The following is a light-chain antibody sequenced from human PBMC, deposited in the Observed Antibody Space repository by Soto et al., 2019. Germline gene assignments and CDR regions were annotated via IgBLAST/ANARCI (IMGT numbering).Light chain of an antibody. CDR2: DAS. V-gene: IGKV1-5*01. Sequence: DIQMTQSPSSLSASVGYRVTTTCRASQKIRNFLAWYHQKPGRAPKPLIFDASTLRTGVPSRFSGSGSGSEFNFTITGLQPDDFATYFCQQYYTYATFGHGTRLEIK. CDR1: QKIRNF. CDR3: QQYYTYAT. J-gene: IGKJ5*01.